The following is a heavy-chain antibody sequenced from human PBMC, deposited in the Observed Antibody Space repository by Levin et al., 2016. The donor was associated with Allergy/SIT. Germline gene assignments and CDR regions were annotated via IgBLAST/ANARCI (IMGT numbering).Heavy chain of an antibody. CDR1: GDSIYSGDNY. CDR2: IYYTGST. CDR3: ARETIGTGSDCFDI. Sequence: SETLSLTCTVTGDSIYSGDNYWSWIRQPPGKGLEWIGYIYYTGSTHYNPSLKSRVAISVDTSKNQFSLKLTSVTAADTAVYFCARETIGTGSDCFDIWGQGTMVTVSS. J-gene: IGHJ3*02. D-gene: IGHD3/OR15-3a*01. V-gene: IGHV4-30-4*01.